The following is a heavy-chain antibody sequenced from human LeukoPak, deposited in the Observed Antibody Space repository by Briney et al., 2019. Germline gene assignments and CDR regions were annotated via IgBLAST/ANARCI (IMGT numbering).Heavy chain of an antibody. CDR2: INHSGST. CDR1: GGSFSGYY. D-gene: IGHD6-6*01. J-gene: IGHJ4*02. Sequence: SSETLSLTCAVYGGSFSGYYWSWIRQPPGKGLEWIGEINHSGSTNYNPSLKSRVTISVDTSKSHFSLKLNSVTAADTAMYYCARDSPYSTSPMFDSWGQGTLVTVSS. CDR3: ARDSPYSTSPMFDS. V-gene: IGHV4-34*01.